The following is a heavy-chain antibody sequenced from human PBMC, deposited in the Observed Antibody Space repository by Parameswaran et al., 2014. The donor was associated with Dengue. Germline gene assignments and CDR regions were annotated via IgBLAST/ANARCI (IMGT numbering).Heavy chain of an antibody. CDR2: SNAGNGNT. CDR3: ARGGGGYDSGFDY. Sequence: WVRQAPGQRLEWMGWSNAGNGNTKYSQEFQGRVTITRDTSASTAYMELSSLRSEDMAVYYCARGGGGYDSGFDYWGQGTLVTVSS. J-gene: IGHJ4*02. V-gene: IGHV1-3*02. D-gene: IGHD5-12*01.